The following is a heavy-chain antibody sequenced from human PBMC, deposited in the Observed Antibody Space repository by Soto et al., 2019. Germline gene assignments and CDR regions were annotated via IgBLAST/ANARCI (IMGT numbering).Heavy chain of an antibody. CDR1: GFTFSSYA. CDR3: AKDSSSVPAAFDY. J-gene: IGHJ4*02. CDR2: FSGCGGTT. D-gene: IGHD2-2*01. V-gene: IGHV3-23*01. Sequence: EVQLLESGGGLVQAGGSLRLSCAASGFTFSSYAMSWVRQAPGKGLEWVSNFSGCGGTTYYADSVKGRFTISRDNSKNTLYLPMNSLRAEDTAVYFGAKDSSSVPAAFDYWGQGSLVTVSS.